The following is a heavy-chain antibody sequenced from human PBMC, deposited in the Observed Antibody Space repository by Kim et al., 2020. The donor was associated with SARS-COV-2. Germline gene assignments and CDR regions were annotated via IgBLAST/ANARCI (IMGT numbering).Heavy chain of an antibody. CDR1: GGSFSGYY. J-gene: IGHJ6*03. CDR3: ARGRGYGSGSYYNFYYYYYMDV. D-gene: IGHD3-10*01. Sequence: SETLSLTCAVYGGSFSGYYWSWIRQPPGKGLEWIGEINHSGSTNYNPSLKSRVTISVDTSKNQFSLKLSSVTAADTAVYYCARGRGYGSGSYYNFYYYYYMDVWGKGTTVTVSS. CDR2: INHSGST. V-gene: IGHV4-34*01.